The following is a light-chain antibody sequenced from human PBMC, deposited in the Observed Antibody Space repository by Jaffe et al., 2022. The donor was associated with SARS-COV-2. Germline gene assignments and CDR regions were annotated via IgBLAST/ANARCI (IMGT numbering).Light chain of an antibody. CDR1: TSNIGAGYD. Sequence: QSVLTQPPSVSGAPGQRVTISCTGTTSNIGAGYDVHWYQQLPGTAPKFVIFDNNNRPSGVPDRFSGSKSGTSASLAITGLQAEDEADYFCQSYDSSLGGSIFGGGTKLTVL. CDR2: DNN. CDR3: QSYDSSLGGSI. V-gene: IGLV1-40*01. J-gene: IGLJ2*01.